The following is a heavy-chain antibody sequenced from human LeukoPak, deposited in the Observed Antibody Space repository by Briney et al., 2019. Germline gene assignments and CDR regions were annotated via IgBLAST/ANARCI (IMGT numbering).Heavy chain of an antibody. Sequence: PSETLSLTCTVAGTSISGYYWSWIRQPPGKGLEWIGFSYYRGTTTYNRSLRSRVIRSVDTSKNQRSLRLRSVAAADTPVCYCATKYFYDTTGITSGAFDIWGRGTVVPVSS. CDR2: SYYRGTT. CDR1: GTSISGYY. V-gene: IGHV4-59*03. D-gene: IGHD3-22*01. J-gene: IGHJ3*02. CDR3: ATKYFYDTTGITSGAFDI.